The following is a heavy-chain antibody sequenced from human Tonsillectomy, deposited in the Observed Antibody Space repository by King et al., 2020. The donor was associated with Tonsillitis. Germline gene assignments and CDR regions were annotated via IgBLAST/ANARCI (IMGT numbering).Heavy chain of an antibody. J-gene: IGHJ4*02. CDR1: GFTFDEYA. CDR2: IKSKDYGGTT. D-gene: IGHD3-10*01. CDR3: TKGEYGLGTYV. Sequence: VQLVESGGGLVQPGRSLRLSCTASGFTFDEYAVSWFRQAPGKGLEWVGFIKSKDYGGTTEYAASVKGRFTISRDDSRSIAYLQMNSLKTEDTAVYYCTKGEYGLGTYVWGPGTLVTVPS. V-gene: IGHV3-49*03.